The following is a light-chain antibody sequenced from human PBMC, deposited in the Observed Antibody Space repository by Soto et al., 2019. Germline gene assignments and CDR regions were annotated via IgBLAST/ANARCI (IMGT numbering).Light chain of an antibody. J-gene: IGLJ3*02. Sequence: QSALTQPASVSGSPGQSITISCTGSSDDLGAYNYVSWYQQHPGNAPKLMIYEVTNRPSGVSNRFSGSKSGTTASLTISGLQAEDEADDYCSSYTSSSAFWVFGGGTKLTVL. CDR3: SSYTSSSAFWV. CDR1: SDDLGAYNY. V-gene: IGLV2-14*01. CDR2: EVT.